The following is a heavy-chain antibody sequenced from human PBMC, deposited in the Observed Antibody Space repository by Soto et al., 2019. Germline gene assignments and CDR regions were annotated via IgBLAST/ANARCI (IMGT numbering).Heavy chain of an antibody. CDR2: INPNSGGT. Sequence: ASVKVSCKASGYTFTGYYMHWVRQAPGQGLEWMGWINPNSGGTNYAQKFQGRVTMTRDTSISTAYMELSSLRSEDTAVYYCATGRIAAAGRNKPDTYYFGHRGQGTRVTVSS. J-gene: IGHJ4*02. V-gene: IGHV1-2*02. D-gene: IGHD6-13*01. CDR3: ATGRIAAAGRNKPDTYYFGH. CDR1: GYTFTGYY.